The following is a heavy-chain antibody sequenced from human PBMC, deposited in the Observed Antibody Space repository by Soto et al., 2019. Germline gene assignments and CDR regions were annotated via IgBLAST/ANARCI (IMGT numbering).Heavy chain of an antibody. CDR2: INPNNGDT. CDR1: GYTLTAYY. CDR3: ARDGRGMDV. Sequence: ASVKVSCKASGYTLTAYYLQWVRQAPGQGPEWMGWINPNNGDTNYAPKFQGRVAMTRDTSISTAYMEMSRLRSGDTAIYYCARDGRGMDVWGQGTSVTVSS. D-gene: IGHD5-12*01. V-gene: IGHV1-2*02. J-gene: IGHJ6*02.